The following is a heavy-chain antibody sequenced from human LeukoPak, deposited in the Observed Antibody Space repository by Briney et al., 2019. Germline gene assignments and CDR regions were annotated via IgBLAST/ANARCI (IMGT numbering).Heavy chain of an antibody. CDR2: IYSGGST. V-gene: IGHV3-53*01. CDR3: ASGSGSYRTPYYYMDV. Sequence: GGSLRLSCAASGFTVSSNYMSCVGQAPGKGLEWFSVIYSGGSTYYADSVKGRFTISRDNSKNTLYLQMNSLRAEDTAVYYCASGSGSYRTPYYYMDVWGTGTTVTVSS. CDR1: GFTVSSNY. D-gene: IGHD3-10*01. J-gene: IGHJ6*03.